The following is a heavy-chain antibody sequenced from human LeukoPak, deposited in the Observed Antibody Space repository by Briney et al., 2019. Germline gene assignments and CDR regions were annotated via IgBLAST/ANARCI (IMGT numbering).Heavy chain of an antibody. V-gene: IGHV4-34*01. D-gene: IGHD3-22*01. J-gene: IGHJ5*02. Sequence: PSETLSLTCAVYGGSFSGYYWSWIRQPPGKGLEWIGEINHSGSTNYNPSLKSRVTISVDTSKNQFSLKLSSVTAADTAVYYCARATVSGGYYYGLDPWGQGTLVTVSS. CDR1: GGSFSGYY. CDR3: ARATVSGGYYYGLDP. CDR2: INHSGST.